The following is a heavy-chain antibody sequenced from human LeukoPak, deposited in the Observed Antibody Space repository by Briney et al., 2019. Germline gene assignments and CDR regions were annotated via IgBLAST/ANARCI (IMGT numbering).Heavy chain of an antibody. D-gene: IGHD6-6*01. CDR1: GGSISSGSCY. Sequence: SETLSLTCTVSGGSISSGSCYWSWIRQPAGKGLEWIGRIYTSGSTNYNPSLKSRVTISVDTSKNQFSLKLSSVTAADTAVYYCARDDGSSSPDYYYYMDVWGKGTTVTVSS. CDR3: ARDDGSSSPDYYYYMDV. V-gene: IGHV4-61*02. J-gene: IGHJ6*03. CDR2: IYTSGST.